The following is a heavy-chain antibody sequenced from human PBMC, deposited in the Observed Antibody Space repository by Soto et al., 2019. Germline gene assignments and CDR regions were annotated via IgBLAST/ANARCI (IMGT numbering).Heavy chain of an antibody. V-gene: IGHV4-30-4*01. CDR2: IYYSGST. CDR3: XXXXXXXXXXDX. CDR1: GGSISSGDYY. Sequence: QVQLQESGPGLVKPSQTLSLTCTVSGGSISSGDYYWSWIRQPPGKGLEWIGYIYYSGSTYYNPSLKSRVTISVDTSKNQFSLKLSSVTXADTXXXXXXXXXXXXXXXDXXGQGTLVTVSS. J-gene: IGHJ4*02.